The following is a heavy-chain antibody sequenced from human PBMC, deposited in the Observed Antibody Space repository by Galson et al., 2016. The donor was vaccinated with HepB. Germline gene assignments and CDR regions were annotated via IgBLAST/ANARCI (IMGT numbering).Heavy chain of an antibody. J-gene: IGHJ4*02. Sequence: SETLSLTCSVSGDSIVSNEYYWGWIRQAPGKGLEWIESVSYSGSTFHNPSLKIRVVLAVDTAKNQFSLGLKSVTAADTAVYYCATQQLVLCGPGTRVIVSS. CDR3: ATQQLVL. V-gene: IGHV4-39*01. CDR1: GDSIVSNEYY. CDR2: VSYSGST. D-gene: IGHD1-1*01.